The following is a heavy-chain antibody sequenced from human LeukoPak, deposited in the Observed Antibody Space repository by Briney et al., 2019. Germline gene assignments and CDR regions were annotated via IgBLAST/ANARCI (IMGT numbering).Heavy chain of an antibody. CDR1: VYTFTAYY. D-gene: IGHD5-18*01. Sequence: ASVRVSCKASVYTFTAYYMHWVRQAPGQGLEWMGWINPNTGDTNYAQTFRGRVTMTRDTSINTAYMELSRLRSDDTAVYYCARPRISSGYIYAYLYWGQGTLVTVSS. CDR3: ARPRISSGYIYAYLY. J-gene: IGHJ4*02. CDR2: INPNTGDT. V-gene: IGHV1-2*02.